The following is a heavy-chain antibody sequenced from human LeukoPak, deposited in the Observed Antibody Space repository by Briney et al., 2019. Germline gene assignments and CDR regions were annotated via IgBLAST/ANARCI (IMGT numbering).Heavy chain of an antibody. J-gene: IGHJ4*02. Sequence: GGSLRLSCAASGFTFNNYAMSWVRQAPGKGLEWASAISGSGGSTYYADSVKGRFTISRDNSKNTLYLQMNSLRAEDTAVYYCVKEHYYDSSGYSDYWGQGTLVTVSS. CDR2: ISGSGGST. D-gene: IGHD3-22*01. CDR1: GFTFNNYA. CDR3: VKEHYYDSSGYSDY. V-gene: IGHV3-23*01.